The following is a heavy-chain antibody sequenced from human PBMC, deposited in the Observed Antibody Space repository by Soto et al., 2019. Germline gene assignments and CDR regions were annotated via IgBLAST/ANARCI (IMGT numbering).Heavy chain of an antibody. CDR2: IYSGGST. J-gene: IGHJ4*02. CDR1: GFTVSSNY. Sequence: GGSLRLSCAASGFTVSSNYMSWVRQAPGKGLEWVSVIYSGGSTYYADSVKGRFTISRDNSKNTLYLQMNSLRAEDTAVYYCARVVRWPYYFDYWGQGTLVTVSS. D-gene: IGHD2-15*01. V-gene: IGHV3-53*01. CDR3: ARVVRWPYYFDY.